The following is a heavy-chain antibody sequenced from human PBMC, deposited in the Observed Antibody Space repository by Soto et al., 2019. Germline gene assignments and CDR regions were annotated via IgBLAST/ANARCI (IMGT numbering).Heavy chain of an antibody. Sequence: SVKVSCKASGGTFSSYAISWVRQAPGQGLEWMGGIIPIFGTANYAQKFQGRVTITADKSTSTAYMELSSLRSEDTAVYYCARGREIVVVPAALPYYYGMDVWGQGTTVTVSS. J-gene: IGHJ6*02. V-gene: IGHV1-69*06. D-gene: IGHD2-2*01. CDR1: GGTFSSYA. CDR2: IIPIFGTA. CDR3: ARGREIVVVPAALPYYYGMDV.